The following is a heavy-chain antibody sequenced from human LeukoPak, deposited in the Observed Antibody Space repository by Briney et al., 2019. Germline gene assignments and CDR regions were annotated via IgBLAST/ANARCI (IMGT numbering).Heavy chain of an antibody. V-gene: IGHV3-74*01. CDR3: ARAPSEIGGYYPEYFRH. Sequence: QSGGSLRLSCAASRFTFSSYWMHWVRQAPGKGLVWVSRIKSDGSTRYADSVKGRFTISRDNAKNTVSLQMTSLRAEDTGVYYCARAPSEIGGYYPEYFRHWGQGTLVIVSS. CDR1: RFTFSSYW. D-gene: IGHD3-22*01. J-gene: IGHJ1*01. CDR2: IKSDGST.